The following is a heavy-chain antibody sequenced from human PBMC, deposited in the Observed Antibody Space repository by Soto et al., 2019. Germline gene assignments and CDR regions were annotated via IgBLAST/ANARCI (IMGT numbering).Heavy chain of an antibody. CDR3: ARDRGYNCFDL. J-gene: IGHJ5*02. Sequence: GVLRLSWAVPGFIFSSYPISWVRQAPGKGLEWVSSISGSGGSTYYADSVRGRFTISRDDAKSSLYLQMNSLTVEDTAIYYCARDRGYNCFDLWGQGTLVTVSS. V-gene: IGHV3-48*03. CDR1: GFIFSSYP. CDR2: ISGSGGST.